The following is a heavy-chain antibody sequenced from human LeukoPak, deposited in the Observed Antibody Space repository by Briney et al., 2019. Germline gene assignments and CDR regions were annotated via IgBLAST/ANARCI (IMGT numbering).Heavy chain of an antibody. CDR2: ISGDGGST. V-gene: IGHV3-43*02. D-gene: IGHD1-26*01. J-gene: IGHJ1*01. Sequence: GGSLRFSCAASGFTFDDYAMPWVRQAPGKGLEWVSLISGDGGSTYYADSVKGRFTISRDNSKTSLYLQMNSLRTEDTALYYCAKDIGATVEYYFQHWGQGTLVTVSS. CDR3: AKDIGATVEYYFQH. CDR1: GFTFDDYA.